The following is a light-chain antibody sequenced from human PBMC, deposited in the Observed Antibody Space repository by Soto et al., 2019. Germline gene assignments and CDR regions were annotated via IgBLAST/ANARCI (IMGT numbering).Light chain of an antibody. CDR3: QQSYSTLT. V-gene: IGKV1-39*01. CDR2: AAS. J-gene: IGKJ3*01. CDR1: QSISSY. Sequence: DIQMTQSPSSLSASVGDRVTITCRASQSISSYLNWYQQKPGKAPKLLIYAASSLQSGVPSRVSGSGSGAQFTLTISSLQPEDVATYCCQQSYSTLTFGPGTKEDIK.